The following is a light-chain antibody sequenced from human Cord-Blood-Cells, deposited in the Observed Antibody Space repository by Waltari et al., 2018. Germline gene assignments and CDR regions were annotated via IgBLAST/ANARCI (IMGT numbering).Light chain of an antibody. CDR2: GNS. J-gene: IGLJ3*02. CDR1: SSNIGAGYD. CDR3: QSYDSSLSGWV. V-gene: IGLV1-40*01. Sequence: QSVLTQPPSVSGAPGQRVTISCTGTSSNIGAGYDVYCYQLLPGTAPKPLIYGNSNRPSGVPDRFSGSKSGTSASLAITGLQAEDEADYYCQSYDSSLSGWVFGGGTKLTVL.